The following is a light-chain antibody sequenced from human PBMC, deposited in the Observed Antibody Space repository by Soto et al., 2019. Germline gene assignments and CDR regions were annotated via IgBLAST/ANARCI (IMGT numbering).Light chain of an antibody. J-gene: IGLJ2*01. CDR2: SNN. Sequence: QSVLTQPPSASGTPGQRVTISCSGTSSNIGSNNVNLYQQLPATAPKLLIYSNNRRPSGVLDRLSAAKSGTAASLAISGLLSEEDADDYCAAWDDILNGVVFGGGTQLTVL. CDR1: SSNIGSNN. V-gene: IGLV1-44*01. CDR3: AAWDDILNGVV.